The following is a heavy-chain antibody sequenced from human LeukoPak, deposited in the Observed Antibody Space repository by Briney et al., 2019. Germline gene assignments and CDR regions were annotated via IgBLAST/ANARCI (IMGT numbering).Heavy chain of an antibody. CDR3: ATVPGLYYYDSHPSGY. D-gene: IGHD3-22*01. V-gene: IGHV1-24*01. CDR1: GYTLTELS. Sequence: ASVKVSCKVSGYTLTELSMHWVRQAPGKGLEWMGGFDPEDGETIYAQKFQGRVTMTEDTSTDTAYMELSSLRSEDTAVYYCATVPGLYYYDSHPSGYWGQGTLVTVSS. J-gene: IGHJ4*02. CDR2: FDPEDGET.